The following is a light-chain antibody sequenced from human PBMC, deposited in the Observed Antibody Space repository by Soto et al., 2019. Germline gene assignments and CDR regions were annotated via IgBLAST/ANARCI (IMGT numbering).Light chain of an antibody. CDR3: QQYYGIPLT. CDR1: QSILYSPNNKNY. V-gene: IGKV4-1*01. J-gene: IGKJ4*01. CDR2: WAS. Sequence: DIVMTQSPDSLAVSLGERATINCKSSQSILYSPNNKNYLTWYQQKPGQPPKLLIYWASTRESGVPDRFSGSGSGTDFTLTISSLQAEDVAIYYCQQYYGIPLTFGGGTKVEIK.